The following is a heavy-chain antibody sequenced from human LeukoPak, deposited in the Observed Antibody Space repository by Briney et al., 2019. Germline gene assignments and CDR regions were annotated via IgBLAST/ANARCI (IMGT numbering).Heavy chain of an antibody. CDR1: GFTFSSYG. CDR2: IWYDGSNK. V-gene: IGHV3-33*01. J-gene: IGHJ3*02. D-gene: IGHD5-24*01. CDR3: ARDPVEMAATYAFDI. Sequence: PGGSLRLSCAASGFTFSSYGMHWVRQAPGKGLEWVAVIWYDGSNKYYADSVKGRFTISRDNSKNTLYLQMNSLRAEDTAVYYCARDPVEMAATYAFDIRGQGTMVTVSS.